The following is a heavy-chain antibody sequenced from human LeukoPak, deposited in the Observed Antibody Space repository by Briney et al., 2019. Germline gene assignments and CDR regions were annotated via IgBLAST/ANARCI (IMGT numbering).Heavy chain of an antibody. CDR3: ARDLHYYVAMDV. V-gene: IGHV3-11*05. D-gene: IGHD3-10*02. Sequence: GGSLRLSCAASGFSFSDYYMIWIRQAPGKGLEWVSYISSSGGYTNYADSAKGRFTISRDNAKNSLYLQMNSLRVEDTAVYYCARDLHYYVAMDVWGQGTTVTVSS. CDR1: GFSFSDYY. J-gene: IGHJ6*02. CDR2: ISSSGGYT.